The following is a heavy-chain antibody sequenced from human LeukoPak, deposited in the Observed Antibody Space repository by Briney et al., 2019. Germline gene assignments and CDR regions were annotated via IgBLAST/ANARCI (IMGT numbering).Heavy chain of an antibody. CDR3: ARAKGTSYGPHPFDY. D-gene: IGHD5-18*01. CDR1: GGSISSGSYY. CDR2: IYTSGST. J-gene: IGHJ4*02. V-gene: IGHV4-61*02. Sequence: PSQTLSLTCTVSGGSISSGSYYWSWIRQPAGKGLEWIGRIYTSGSTNYNPSLKSRVTISVDTSKNQFSLKLSSVTAADTAVYYCARAKGTSYGPHPFDYWGQGTLVTVSS.